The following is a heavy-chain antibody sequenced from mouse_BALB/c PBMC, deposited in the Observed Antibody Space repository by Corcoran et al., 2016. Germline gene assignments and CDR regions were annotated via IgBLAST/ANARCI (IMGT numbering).Heavy chain of an antibody. CDR3: ASGYEFDY. CDR2: ISYDGSN. CDR1: GYSITSGYY. Sequence: DVQLQESGPGLVKPSQSLSLTCSVTGYSITSGYYWNWIRQFPGNKLEWMGYISYDGSNNYNPSLKNRISITRDTSKNQFFLKLNSVTTEDTATYYCASGYEFDYWGQGTTVTVSS. J-gene: IGHJ2*01. D-gene: IGHD2-2*01. V-gene: IGHV3-6*02.